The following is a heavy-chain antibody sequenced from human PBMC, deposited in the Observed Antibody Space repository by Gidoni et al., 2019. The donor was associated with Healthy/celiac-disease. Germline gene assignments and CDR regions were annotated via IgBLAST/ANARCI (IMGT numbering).Heavy chain of an antibody. V-gene: IGHV4-38-2*02. CDR1: GYSISSGYY. CDR3: ARDHDTDFWSGYSLNYYYYYGMDV. J-gene: IGHJ6*02. D-gene: IGHD3-3*01. CDR2: IYHSGST. Sequence: QVQLQESGPGLVKPSETLSLTCTVSGYSISSGYYWGWIRQPPGKGLEWSGSIYHSGSTYYNPSLKSRVTISVDTSKNQFSLKLSSVTAADTAVYYCARDHDTDFWSGYSLNYYYYYGMDVWGQGTTVTVSS.